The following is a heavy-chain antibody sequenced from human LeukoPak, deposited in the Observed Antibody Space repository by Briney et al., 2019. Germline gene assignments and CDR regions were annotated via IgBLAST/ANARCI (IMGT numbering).Heavy chain of an antibody. CDR3: ARRTSSSWYYFDY. CDR1: GGSISSSY. V-gene: IGHV4-59*08. Sequence: SETLSLTCTVSGGSISSSYWSWIRQSAGKGLEWIGYIYYSGSTNYNPSLKSRVTISVDTSKNQFSLKLSSVTAADTAVYYCARRTSSSWYYFDYWGQGTLVTVSS. CDR2: IYYSGST. D-gene: IGHD6-13*01. J-gene: IGHJ4*02.